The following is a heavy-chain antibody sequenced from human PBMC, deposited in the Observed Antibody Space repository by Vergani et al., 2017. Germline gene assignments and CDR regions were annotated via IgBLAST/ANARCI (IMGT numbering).Heavy chain of an antibody. CDR3: ARDGDYYDSSGSHWAAFDI. V-gene: IGHV3-64*01. D-gene: IGHD3-22*01. J-gene: IGHJ3*02. Sequence: EVQLVESGGGLVQPGGSLRLSCAASGFTFSSYAMHWVRQAPGKGLEYVSAISSNGGSTYYANSVKGRFTISRDNSKNTLYLQMGSLRAEDMAVYYCARDGDYYDSSGSHWAAFDIWGQGTMVTVSS. CDR2: ISSNGGST. CDR1: GFTFSSYA.